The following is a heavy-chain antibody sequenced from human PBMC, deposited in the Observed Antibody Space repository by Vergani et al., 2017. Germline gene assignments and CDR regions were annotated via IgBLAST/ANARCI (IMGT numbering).Heavy chain of an antibody. V-gene: IGHV1-46*03. CDR2: INPSGGST. CDR3: ARAGVVVITEAWFDP. Sequence: QVQLVQSGAEVKKPGASVKVSCKASGYTFTSYYMHWVRQAPGQGLEWMGIINPSGGSTSYAQKFQGRVTMTRDTSTSTVYMELSSLRSEDTAVYYCARAGVVVITEAWFDPWGQGTLVTVSS. J-gene: IGHJ5*02. CDR1: GYTFTSYY. D-gene: IGHD3-22*01.